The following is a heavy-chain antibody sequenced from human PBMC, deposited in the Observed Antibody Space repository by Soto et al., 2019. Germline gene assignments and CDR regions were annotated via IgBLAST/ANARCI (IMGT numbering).Heavy chain of an antibody. Sequence: QVQLVQSGAEVKKPGAAVKVSCKASGYTFTSYDINWVRQATGQGLEWMGWMNPNSGNTGYAQKFQGRVTMPRNTSISTSYMELSSLRSEYTAVYSCARSTNDYGDLHWGQGALVTVSS. CDR1: GYTFTSYD. V-gene: IGHV1-8*01. J-gene: IGHJ4*02. D-gene: IGHD4-17*01. CDR2: MNPNSGNT. CDR3: ARSTNDYGDLH.